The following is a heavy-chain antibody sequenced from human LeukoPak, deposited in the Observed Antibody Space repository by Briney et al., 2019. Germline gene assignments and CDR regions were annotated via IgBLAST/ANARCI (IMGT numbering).Heavy chain of an antibody. CDR2: IYSGGST. CDR3: ARDGVDYSFEY. J-gene: IGHJ4*02. V-gene: IGHV3-53*01. D-gene: IGHD4-11*01. CDR1: RFTVSSSF. Sequence: GGSLRLSCAASRFTVSSSFMSWVRQAPGKGREWVSVIYSGGSTYYADSVKGRFTISRDNSKNTLYLQMDTLRAYDTTVYYCARDGVDYSFEYWSRGTLVTVSA.